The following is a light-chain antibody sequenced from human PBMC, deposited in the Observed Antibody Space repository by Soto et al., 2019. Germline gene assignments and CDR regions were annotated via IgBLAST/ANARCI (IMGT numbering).Light chain of an antibody. CDR3: SSYTGSSTYVV. CDR1: SSDVGGYNY. J-gene: IGLJ2*01. Sequence: QSALTQPASLSGSPGQSITISCTGTSSDVGGYNYVSWYQQHPGKAPKLMIYDVNNRPSGVSNRFSGSKSGNTASLTISGVQAEDEADYYCSSYTGSSTYVVFGGGTKLTVL. CDR2: DVN. V-gene: IGLV2-14*01.